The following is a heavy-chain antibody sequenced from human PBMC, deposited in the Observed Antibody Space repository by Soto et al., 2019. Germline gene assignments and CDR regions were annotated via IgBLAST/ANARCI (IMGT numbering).Heavy chain of an antibody. D-gene: IGHD4-17*01. V-gene: IGHV4-59*01. Sequence: QVQLQESGPGLVKPSETLSLTCTVSGGSISSYYWSWIRQPPGKGLEWIGYIYYSGSNNYNTSLKSRVTMSVDTSNNQFSLKLSSVTAADTAVYYCSRVSVTTFDYWGQGTLVTVSS. CDR3: SRVSVTTFDY. CDR1: GGSISSYY. CDR2: IYYSGSN. J-gene: IGHJ4*02.